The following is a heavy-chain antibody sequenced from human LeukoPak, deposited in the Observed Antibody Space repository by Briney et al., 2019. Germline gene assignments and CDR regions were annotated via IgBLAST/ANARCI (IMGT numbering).Heavy chain of an antibody. J-gene: IGHJ5*02. CDR1: GGSFSGYY. CDR3: ARSFRVVVAARNNWFDP. V-gene: IGHV4-34*01. CDR2: INHSGSS. D-gene: IGHD2-15*01. Sequence: SETLSLTCAVYGGSFSGYYWSWIRQSPGKGLEWIGEINHSGSSNSNPSLKSRVTISVDTSKNQFSLKLSSVTAADTAVYYCARSFRVVVAARNNWFDPWGQGTLVTVSS.